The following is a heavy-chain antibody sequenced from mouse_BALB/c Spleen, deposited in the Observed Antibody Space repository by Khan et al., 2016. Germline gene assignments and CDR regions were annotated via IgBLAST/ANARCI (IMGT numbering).Heavy chain of an antibody. V-gene: IGHV5-6*01. CDR1: GFTFSSYG. J-gene: IGHJ1*01. CDR2: ISSGGSYT. CDR3: ARGKVGWDWFCDV. D-gene: IGHD2-3*01. Sequence: EVELVESGGDLVKPGGSLKLSCAASGFTFSSYGMSWVRQTPDKRLEWVATISSGGSYTYYPDSVKGRFTISRDNAKNTLYLKMSSLKYEDTAMYFGARGKVGWDWFCDVWGAGTTVTVSS.